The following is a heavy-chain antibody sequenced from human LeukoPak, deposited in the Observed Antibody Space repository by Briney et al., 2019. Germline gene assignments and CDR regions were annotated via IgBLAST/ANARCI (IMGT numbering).Heavy chain of an antibody. CDR3: ARDEVVYCSSTSCSTEPSFDY. V-gene: IGHV1-18*01. Sequence: ASVKVSCKASGGTFSSYAISWVRQAPGQGLEWMGWISAYNGNTNYAQKLQGRVTMTTDTSTSTAYMELRSLRSDDTAVYYCARDEVVYCSSTSCSTEPSFDYWGQGTLVTVSS. CDR2: ISAYNGNT. CDR1: GGTFSSYA. D-gene: IGHD2-2*01. J-gene: IGHJ4*02.